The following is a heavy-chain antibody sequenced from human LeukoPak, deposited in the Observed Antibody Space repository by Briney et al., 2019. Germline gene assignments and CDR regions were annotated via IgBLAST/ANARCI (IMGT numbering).Heavy chain of an antibody. J-gene: IGHJ4*02. CDR1: Y. Sequence: YWIGWVRQMPGKGLEWIGNIHSGGSTAYNPSLKNRVTIFADTSKNQFSLKLTSVTAADTAIYHCARVTLPVGNFWGQGILVTVSS. V-gene: IGHV4-39*01. D-gene: IGHD6-13*01. CDR3: ARVTLPVGNF. CDR2: IHSGGST.